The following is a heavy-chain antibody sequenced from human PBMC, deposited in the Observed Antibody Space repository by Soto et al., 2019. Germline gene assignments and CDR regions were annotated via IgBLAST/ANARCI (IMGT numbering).Heavy chain of an antibody. D-gene: IGHD6-13*01. CDR1: GGTFSSYR. Sequence: SSVKVSCKVSGGTFSSYRIKWVRQAPGQGLEWVGGIVPIYRTADYAQKFQGRVTITADESARTSYMELRSLKSQDTAVYYCVRDSGAKLSSSWGQGTLVTVSS. V-gene: IGHV1-69*13. CDR2: IVPIYRTA. CDR3: VRDSGAKLSSS. J-gene: IGHJ4*01.